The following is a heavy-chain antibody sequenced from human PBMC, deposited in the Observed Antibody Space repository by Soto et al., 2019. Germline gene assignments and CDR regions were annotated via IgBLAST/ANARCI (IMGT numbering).Heavy chain of an antibody. CDR1: GFTFSSFV. CDR3: ASRSSGWYFDY. Sequence: PGGSLRLSCAASGFTFSSFVMKRARQAPGKGLEWVSVISGSGGSTYYADSVKGRFTISRDNSKNTLYLQINSLRAEDTAVYYCASRSSGWYFDYWGQGTLVTVSS. CDR2: ISGSGGST. D-gene: IGHD6-19*01. V-gene: IGHV3-23*01. J-gene: IGHJ4*02.